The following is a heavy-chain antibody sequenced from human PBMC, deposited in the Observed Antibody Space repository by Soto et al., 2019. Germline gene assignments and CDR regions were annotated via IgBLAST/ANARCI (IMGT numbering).Heavy chain of an antibody. Sequence: ASVKVSCKASGYTFTSYYMHWVRQAPGQGLEWMGIINPSGGSTSYAQKFQGRVTMTRNTSISTAYMELSSLRSEDTAVYYCAREHYGNSAWFDPWGQGTLVTAPQ. V-gene: IGHV1-46*01. J-gene: IGHJ5*02. CDR2: INPSGGST. CDR3: AREHYGNSAWFDP. D-gene: IGHD3-10*01. CDR1: GYTFTSYY.